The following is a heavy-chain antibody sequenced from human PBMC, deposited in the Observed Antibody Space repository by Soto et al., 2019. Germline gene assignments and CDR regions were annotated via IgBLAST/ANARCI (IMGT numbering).Heavy chain of an antibody. V-gene: IGHV6-1*01. CDR2: TYYRSKWYN. CDR1: GDSVSSYRSA. CDR3: AREARSSEQYYYGSGDLDY. Sequence: SQTHPLTCAISGDSVSSYRSAWNYIRQSPSRGLEWLGRTYYRSKWYNDYAVSVKSRITINPDTSKNQFSLQLNSVTPEDTAVYYCAREARSSEQYYYGSGDLDYRGQGTLVPVSS. D-gene: IGHD3-10*01. J-gene: IGHJ4*02.